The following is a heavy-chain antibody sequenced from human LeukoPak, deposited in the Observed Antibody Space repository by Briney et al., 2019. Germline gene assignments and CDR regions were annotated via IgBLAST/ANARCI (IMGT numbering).Heavy chain of an antibody. CDR1: GFTFSSYA. V-gene: IGHV3-30-3*01. CDR2: ISYDGSNK. D-gene: IGHD6-13*01. Sequence: GGSLRLSCAASGFTFSSYAMHWVRQAPGKGLEWVAVISYDGSNKYYADSVKGRFTISRDNSKNTLYLQMNSLRAEDTAMYYCARDTTAAGDGYWGQGTLVTVSS. J-gene: IGHJ4*02. CDR3: ARDTTAAGDGY.